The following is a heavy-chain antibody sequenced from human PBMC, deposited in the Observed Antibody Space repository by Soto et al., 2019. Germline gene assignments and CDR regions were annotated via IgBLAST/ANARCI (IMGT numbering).Heavy chain of an antibody. V-gene: IGHV4-59*12. D-gene: IGHD3-22*01. CDR1: GGSISSYY. J-gene: IGHJ4*02. CDR3: ARDKKNDYFDTSGFDC. Sequence: PSETLSLTCTVSGGSISSYYWSWIRQPPGKGLEWIGYIYYSGNTNYHPSLRSRVTISVDTSKNQFSLKLSSVTAADTAVYYCARDKKNDYFDTSGFDCWGQGTLVTVSS. CDR2: IYYSGNT.